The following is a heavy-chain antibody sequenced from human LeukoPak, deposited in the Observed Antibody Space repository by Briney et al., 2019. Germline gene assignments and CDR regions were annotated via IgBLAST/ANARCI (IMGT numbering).Heavy chain of an antibody. V-gene: IGHV1-69*01. Sequence: ASVKVSCKASGGTFSSYAISWVRQAPGQGLEWMGGIIPIFGTTNYAQKFQGRVTITADESTSTAYMELSSLRSEDTAVYYCARDLSRSLGGRDYWGQGTLVTVSS. D-gene: IGHD3-16*01. CDR2: IIPIFGTT. J-gene: IGHJ4*02. CDR3: ARDLSRSLGGRDY. CDR1: GGTFSSYA.